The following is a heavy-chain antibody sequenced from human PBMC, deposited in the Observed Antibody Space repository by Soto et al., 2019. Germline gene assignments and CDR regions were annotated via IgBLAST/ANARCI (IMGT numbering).Heavy chain of an antibody. J-gene: IGHJ6*02. D-gene: IGHD6-6*01. CDR2: TYYRSKWYN. Sequence: SQTLSLTCAISGDSVSSNSAAWNWIRQSPSRGLEWLGRTYYRSKWYNDYAVSVKSRITINPDTSKNQFSLQLNSVTPEDTAVYYCARERWSIAARRDYSYYGMDVWGQGTSVTVSS. CDR1: GDSVSSNSAA. CDR3: ARERWSIAARRDYSYYGMDV. V-gene: IGHV6-1*01.